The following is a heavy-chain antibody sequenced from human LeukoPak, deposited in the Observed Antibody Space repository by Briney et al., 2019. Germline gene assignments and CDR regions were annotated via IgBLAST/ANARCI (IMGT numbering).Heavy chain of an antibody. Sequence: GRSLRLSCAASGFTFSSYGMHWVRQAPGKGLEWVAVIWYDGSNKYYADSVKGRFTISRDNSKNTLYLQMNSLRAEDTAVYYCARELIVATIRYGMDVWGQGTTVTVSS. D-gene: IGHD5-12*01. V-gene: IGHV3-33*01. CDR2: IWYDGSNK. CDR1: GFTFSSYG. CDR3: ARELIVATIRYGMDV. J-gene: IGHJ6*02.